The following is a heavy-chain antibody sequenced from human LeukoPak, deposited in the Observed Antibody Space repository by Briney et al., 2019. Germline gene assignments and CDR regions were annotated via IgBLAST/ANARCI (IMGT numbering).Heavy chain of an antibody. V-gene: IGHV3-33*08. Sequence: SGGSLRLSCAASGFTFSSYGMHWVRQAPGKGLEWVAVIWYDGSNKYYADSVKGRFTISRDNSKNTLYLQMNSLRAEDTAVYYCARSSSTILYYYYGMDVWGQGTTVTVSS. CDR1: GFTFSSYG. J-gene: IGHJ6*02. CDR2: IWYDGSNK. CDR3: ARSSSTILYYYYGMDV. D-gene: IGHD2-2*01.